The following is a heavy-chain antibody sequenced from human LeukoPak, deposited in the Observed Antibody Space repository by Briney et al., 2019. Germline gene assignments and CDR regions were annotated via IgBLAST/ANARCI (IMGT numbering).Heavy chain of an antibody. CDR3: ASDSFYDSGGYFYY. CDR1: GESFKDYY. D-gene: IGHD3-22*01. CDR2: IYHSGST. V-gene: IGHV4-34*01. Sequence: SETLSLTCAVYGESFKDYYWNWIRQPPGKGLEWIGSIYHSGSTYYNPSLKSRVTISVDTSKNQFSLKLSSVTAADTAVYYCASDSFYDSGGYFYYWGQGTPVTVSS. J-gene: IGHJ4*02.